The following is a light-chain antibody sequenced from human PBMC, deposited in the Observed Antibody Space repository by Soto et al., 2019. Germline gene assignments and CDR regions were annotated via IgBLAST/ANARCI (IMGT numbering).Light chain of an antibody. V-gene: IGLV2-14*01. Sequence: QSALTQPASVSGSPGQSITISCTGTSSDVGGYNYVSWYQQHPGKAPKLMIYEDSNRPSGVSSRFCASESGNTASLTISGLQAEDEDDYYCSSYTSSSTLIFGGGTKLTV. CDR1: SSDVGGYNY. CDR2: EDS. J-gene: IGLJ2*01. CDR3: SSYTSSSTLI.